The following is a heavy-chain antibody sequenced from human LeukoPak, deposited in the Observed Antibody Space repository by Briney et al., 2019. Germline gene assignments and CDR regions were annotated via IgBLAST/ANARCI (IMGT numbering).Heavy chain of an antibody. V-gene: IGHV3-74*01. J-gene: IGHJ4*02. CDR2: INSDGSIT. CDR1: GFTVSSYW. CDR3: ARDRAAVRDY. Sequence: GGSLRLSCAAYGFTVSSYWMHWVRQAPGKGLVWVSRINSDGSITNYADSVKGRFTISRDNAKNTLYLRMNSLRTEDTAAYYCARDRAAVRDYWGQGTLVTVSS. D-gene: IGHD6-13*01.